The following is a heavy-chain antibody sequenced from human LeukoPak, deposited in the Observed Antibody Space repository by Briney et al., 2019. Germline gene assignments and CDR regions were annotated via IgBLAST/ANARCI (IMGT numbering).Heavy chain of an antibody. CDR2: LSYSGSS. D-gene: IGHD4-17*01. J-gene: IGHJ4*02. Sequence: SETLSVTCTVSGSSINSTSYYWGWIRQPPGKGLEWIGTLSYSGSSYYNPSLKSRVTTSLDTSRNQFSLSLTSVTAADTAVYYCARDLGYGDPFDYWGQGTLVTVSS. V-gene: IGHV4-39*07. CDR1: GSSINSTSYY. CDR3: ARDLGYGDPFDY.